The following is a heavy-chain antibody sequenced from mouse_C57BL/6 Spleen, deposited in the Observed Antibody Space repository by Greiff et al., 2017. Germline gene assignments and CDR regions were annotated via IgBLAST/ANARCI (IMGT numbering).Heavy chain of an antibody. Sequence: QVQLKQPGAELVKPGASVKMSCKASGYTFTRYWITWVKQRPGQGLEWIGDIYPGSGSTNYNEKFTSKATLTVDTSSSTAYKQSSRLTSEDSAVYYGARAGGYDYDSSWFAYWGQGTLVTVSA. D-gene: IGHD2-4*01. J-gene: IGHJ3*01. V-gene: IGHV1-55*01. CDR1: GYTFTRYW. CDR2: IYPGSGST. CDR3: ARAGGYDYDSSWFAY.